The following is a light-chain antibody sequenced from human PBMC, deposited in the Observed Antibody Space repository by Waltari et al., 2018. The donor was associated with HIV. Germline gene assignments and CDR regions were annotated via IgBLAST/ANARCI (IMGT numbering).Light chain of an antibody. V-gene: IGLV1-51*01. CDR3: GAWDSSLNYVV. J-gene: IGLJ2*01. Sequence: QSVLTQPPSVSAAPGQKVTISCYGSTSNIGNNYVSWYQQLPGTAPKFHIYETATRPSWSPARYSGSKSGPSATLDITGLQAGDEADYYCGAWDSSLNYVVFGGGTKVTVL. CDR1: TSNIGNNY. CDR2: ETA.